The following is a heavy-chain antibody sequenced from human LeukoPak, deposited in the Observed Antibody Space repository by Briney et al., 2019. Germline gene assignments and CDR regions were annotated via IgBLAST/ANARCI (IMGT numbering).Heavy chain of an antibody. CDR2: IYTSGST. Sequence: SETLSLTCTVSGGSLSSYYCSWIRQPAGRGLEWIGRIYTSGSTNYNPSLKSRVTMSVDTSKNQFSLKLSSVTAADTAVYYCARDSHYYDSSGYYFDYWGQGTLVTVSS. D-gene: IGHD3-22*01. J-gene: IGHJ4*02. CDR1: GGSLSSYY. V-gene: IGHV4-4*07. CDR3: ARDSHYYDSSGYYFDY.